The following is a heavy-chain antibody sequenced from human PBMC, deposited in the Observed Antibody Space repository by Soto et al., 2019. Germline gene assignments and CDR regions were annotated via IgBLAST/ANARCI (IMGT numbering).Heavy chain of an antibody. Sequence: GGSLRLSCAASGFTFDDYAMHWVRQVPGKGLEWVPGINWNSGSIGYGDSVKGRFAISRDNAKNSLHLQMNSLSAEDTAFYYCVKDESINWYSGHFRHWGQGTLVTVSS. V-gene: IGHV3-9*01. CDR2: INWNSGSI. J-gene: IGHJ1*01. CDR1: GFTFDDYA. CDR3: VKDESINWYSGHFRH. D-gene: IGHD6-13*01.